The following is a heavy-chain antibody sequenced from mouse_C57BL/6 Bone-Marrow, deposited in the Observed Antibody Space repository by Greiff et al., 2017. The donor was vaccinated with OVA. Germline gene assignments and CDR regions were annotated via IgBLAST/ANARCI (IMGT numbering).Heavy chain of an antibody. CDR3: ARGGHGNNYWYFDV. V-gene: IGHV1-53*01. CDR1: GYTFTSYW. CDR2: INPSNGST. Sequence: QVQLQQPGTELVKPGASVKLSCKASGYTFTSYWMHWVKQRPGQGLEWIGNINPSNGSTNYNEKFKSKATLTVDKSSSTAYMQLSSLTSEDSAVYYGARGGHGNNYWYFDVWGTGTTVTVSS. D-gene: IGHD2-1*01. J-gene: IGHJ1*03.